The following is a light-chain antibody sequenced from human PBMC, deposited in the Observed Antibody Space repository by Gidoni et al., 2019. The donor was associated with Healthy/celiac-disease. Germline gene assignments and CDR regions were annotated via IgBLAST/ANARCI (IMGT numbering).Light chain of an antibody. CDR3: QQYNSYWT. CDR2: KAS. J-gene: IGKJ1*01. CDR1: QSISSW. V-gene: IGKV1-5*03. Sequence: DIQITQSPSTLSASVGDRVTITCRASQSISSWLAWYQQKPGKAPKLLIYKASSLESGVPSRFSGSGSGTEFTLTISSLQPDDVATYYCQQYNSYWTFGQGTKVEIK.